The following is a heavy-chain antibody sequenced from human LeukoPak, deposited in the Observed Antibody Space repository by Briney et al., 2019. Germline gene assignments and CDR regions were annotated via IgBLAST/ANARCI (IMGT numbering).Heavy chain of an antibody. D-gene: IGHD3-22*01. CDR3: ARVESMIPVY. Sequence: SETLSLTCTVSGGSISSSSYYWGWIRQPPGKGLEWIGNIYYSGSTNYNPSLKSRVTISVDTSKNQFSLKLSSVTAADTAVYYCARVESMIPVYWGQGTLVTVSS. V-gene: IGHV4-39*07. J-gene: IGHJ4*02. CDR1: GGSISSSSYY. CDR2: IYYSGST.